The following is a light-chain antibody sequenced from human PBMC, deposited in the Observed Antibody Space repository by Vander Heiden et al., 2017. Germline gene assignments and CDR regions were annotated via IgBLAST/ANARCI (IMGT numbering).Light chain of an antibody. Sequence: QSPLSLPVTPGEPASISCRSSQSLLHSNGYNYLDWYLQKPGQSPQLLIYLVSNRASGVPDRFSGSGSGTDFTLKISRLEAEDVGVYYFRQALQAPRTFGQGTKVEIK. CDR3: RQALQAPRT. CDR1: QSLLHSNGYNY. J-gene: IGKJ1*01. CDR2: LVS. V-gene: IGKV2-28*01.